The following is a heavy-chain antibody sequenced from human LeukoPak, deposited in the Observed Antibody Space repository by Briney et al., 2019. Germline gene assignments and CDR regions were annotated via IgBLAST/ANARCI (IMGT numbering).Heavy chain of an antibody. CDR3: ARARSGILTGYFGLDP. D-gene: IGHD3-9*01. V-gene: IGHV4-59*01. J-gene: IGHJ5*02. CDR2: IYYSGST. CDR1: GGSISSYY. Sequence: RTSETLSLTCTVSGGSISSYYWSWIRQPPGKGLEWIGYIYYSGSTNYNPSLKSRVTISVDTSKNQFSLKLSSVTAADTAVYYCARARSGILTGYFGLDPWGQGTLVTVSS.